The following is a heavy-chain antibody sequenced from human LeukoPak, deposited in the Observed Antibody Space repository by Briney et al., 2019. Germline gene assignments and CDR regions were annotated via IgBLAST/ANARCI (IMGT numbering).Heavy chain of an antibody. CDR2: IKQDGSEK. J-gene: IGHJ3*02. Sequence: GGSLRLSCAASGFTFSSYGMSWVRQAPGKGLEWVANIKQDGSEKYYVDSVKGRFTISRDNAKNSLFLQMNSLRAEDTALYYCARDMVVINNAFDIWGQGTMVTVSS. V-gene: IGHV3-7*01. D-gene: IGHD2-21*01. CDR3: ARDMVVINNAFDI. CDR1: GFTFSSYG.